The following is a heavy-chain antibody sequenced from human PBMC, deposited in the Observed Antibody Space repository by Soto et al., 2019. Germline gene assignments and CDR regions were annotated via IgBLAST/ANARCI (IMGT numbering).Heavy chain of an antibody. CDR2: IDASSGCM. CDR3: ARDTSVSDFWSGYYYYYYGMDV. J-gene: IGHJ6*02. V-gene: IGHV3-21*01. Sequence: GGSLRLSCVGSGFTFNTYAMNWVRQAPGKGLEWVSSIDASSGCMYYADSVKGRVTISRDNAKNTLYLQMNSLRAEDTAVYYCARDTSVSDFWSGYYYYYYGMDVWGQGTTVTVSS. CDR1: GFTFNTYA. D-gene: IGHD3-3*01.